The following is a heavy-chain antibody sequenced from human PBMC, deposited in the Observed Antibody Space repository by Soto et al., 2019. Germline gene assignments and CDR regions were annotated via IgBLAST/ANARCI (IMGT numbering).Heavy chain of an antibody. V-gene: IGHV5-51*01. CDR1: XYKFTNYW. D-gene: IGHD3-10*01. Sequence: GESLKISCKGSXYKFTNYWIGWVRQPPGKGLEWLGLIYPGDSDTRYSSSFQGQVTISADKSISTAYLQWSSLKASDTAIYYCALVVRGVTTEAHYFDYWGQGTLVTVSS. J-gene: IGHJ4*02. CDR3: ALVVRGVTTEAHYFDY. CDR2: IYPGDSDT.